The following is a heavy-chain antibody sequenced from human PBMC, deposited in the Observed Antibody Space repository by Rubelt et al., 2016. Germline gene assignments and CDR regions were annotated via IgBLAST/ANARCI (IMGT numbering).Heavy chain of an antibody. D-gene: IGHD3-10*01. J-gene: IGHJ5*02. V-gene: IGHV4-34*09. CDR2: INHSGST. Sequence: WIGEINHSGSTNYNPSLKSRVTISVDTSKNQFSLMLVSGTAADTAGYYCAREKAMVRGVIGWFDPWGQGTLVTVSS. CDR3: AREKAMVRGVIGWFDP.